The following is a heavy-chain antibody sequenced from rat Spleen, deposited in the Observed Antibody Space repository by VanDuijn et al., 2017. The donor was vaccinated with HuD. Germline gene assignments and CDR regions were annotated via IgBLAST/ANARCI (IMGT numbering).Heavy chain of an antibody. CDR2: ITNTGRST. CDR1: GFTFNNYW. J-gene: IGHJ2*01. CDR3: ARSVFDY. V-gene: IGHV5-31*01. Sequence: EVQLVESGGGLVQPGRSLKLSCVASGFTFNNYWMTWIRQAPGKGLEWVASITNTGRSTYYRDSVKGRFTISRDNATSTLYLQMDSLRSEDTATYYCARSVFDYWGQGVMVTVSS.